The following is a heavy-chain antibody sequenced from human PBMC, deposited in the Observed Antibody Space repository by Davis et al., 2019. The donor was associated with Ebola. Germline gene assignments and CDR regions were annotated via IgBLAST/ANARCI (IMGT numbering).Heavy chain of an antibody. CDR1: AGSISSYY. D-gene: IGHD5-18*01. CDR3: ARYSISAFDN. J-gene: IGHJ4*02. Sequence: MPSETLSLTCTVSAGSISSYYWTWIRQPPGKGLEWIAYMSYRGGVNYTPSLKSRVTISVDTSKNQFSLNLSSVTAADTAVYYCARYSISAFDNWGQGTLVTVSS. CDR2: MSYRGGV. V-gene: IGHV4-59*08.